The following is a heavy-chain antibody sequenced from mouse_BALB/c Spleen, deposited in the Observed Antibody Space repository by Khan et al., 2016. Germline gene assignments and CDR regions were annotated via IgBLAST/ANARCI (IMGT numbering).Heavy chain of an antibody. CDR3: ARYHYYYGSNRYFDV. J-gene: IGHJ1*01. Sequence: QIQLVQSGPELKRPGKTVKISCKASGYTFTNYGINWVKQAPGKGLKWMGWINTYSGDSTYADVFKGRFALSFETSANTAYLQINNLKHEDTATYFCARYHYYYGSNRYFDVWGAGTTVTVSS. CDR2: INTYSGDS. V-gene: IGHV9-3-1*01. D-gene: IGHD1-1*01. CDR1: GYTFTNYG.